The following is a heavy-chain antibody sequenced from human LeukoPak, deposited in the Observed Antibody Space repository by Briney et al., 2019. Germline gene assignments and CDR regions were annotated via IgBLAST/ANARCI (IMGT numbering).Heavy chain of an antibody. Sequence: ASVKVSCTISGYSLTEVSMHWVRQTPGQGLEWMGGFNPEDAETIYARSFQGRFTVTEDTSTDTAYMELSSLRSEDTAMYYCATEIVGYGDIHYFDSWGQGTLVTVSS. D-gene: IGHD4-17*01. CDR2: FNPEDAET. CDR3: ATEIVGYGDIHYFDS. J-gene: IGHJ4*02. CDR1: GYSLTEVS. V-gene: IGHV1-24*01.